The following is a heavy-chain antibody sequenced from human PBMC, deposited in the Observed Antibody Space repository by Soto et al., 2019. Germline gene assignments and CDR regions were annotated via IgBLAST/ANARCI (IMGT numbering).Heavy chain of an antibody. J-gene: IGHJ6*02. D-gene: IGHD2-2*01. CDR1: GFTFTDYY. Sequence: PGGSLRLSCAASGFTFTDYYLSWLRQAPGKGLEWVAHIGYSGDPHHADSVRGRFSISRDNAKNSLYLQMNSLRAEDTGVYYCARPGGNIYQRYQALDVWGPGTTVTVSS. CDR2: IGYSGDP. V-gene: IGHV3-11*03. CDR3: ARPGGNIYQRYQALDV.